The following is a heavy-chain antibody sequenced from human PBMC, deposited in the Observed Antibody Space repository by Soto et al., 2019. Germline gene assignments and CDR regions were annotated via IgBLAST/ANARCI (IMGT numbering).Heavy chain of an antibody. CDR2: IYSGGST. V-gene: IGHV3-66*01. CDR1: GFTVSSNY. Sequence: ESGGGLVQPGGSLRLSCAASGFTVSSNYMSWVRQAPGKGLEWVSVIYSGGSTYYADSVKGRFTISRDNSKNTLYLQMNSLRAEDTAVYYCARDAPPPWGFGDSWGQGTLVTVSS. J-gene: IGHJ4*02. CDR3: ARDAPPPWGFGDS. D-gene: IGHD3-10*01.